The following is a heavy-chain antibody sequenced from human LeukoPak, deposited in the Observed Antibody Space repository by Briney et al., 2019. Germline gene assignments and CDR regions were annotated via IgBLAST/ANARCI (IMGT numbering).Heavy chain of an antibody. V-gene: IGHV3-48*04. Sequence: GGSLRLSCAASGFTFSSYAMNWVRQAPGKGLEWVSYISSSGSTIYYADSVKGRFTISRDNAKNSLYLQMNSLRAEDTAVYYCARTGSVVGFDYWGQGTLVTVSS. CDR1: GFTFSSYA. CDR2: ISSSGSTI. J-gene: IGHJ4*02. CDR3: ARTGSVVGFDY. D-gene: IGHD5/OR15-5a*01.